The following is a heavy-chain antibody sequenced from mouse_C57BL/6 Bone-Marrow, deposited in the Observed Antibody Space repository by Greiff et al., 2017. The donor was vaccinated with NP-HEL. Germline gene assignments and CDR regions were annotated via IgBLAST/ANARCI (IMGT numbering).Heavy chain of an antibody. Sequence: EVKLQESGAELVKPGASVKLSCTASGFNIKDYYMHWVKQRTEQGLEWIGRIDPEDGETKYAPKFQGKATITADTSSNTAYLQLSSMTSEDTAVYYCARSITTVDHFDYWGQGTTLTVSS. CDR1: GFNIKDYY. V-gene: IGHV14-2*01. J-gene: IGHJ2*01. CDR3: ARSITTVDHFDY. CDR2: IDPEDGET. D-gene: IGHD1-1*01.